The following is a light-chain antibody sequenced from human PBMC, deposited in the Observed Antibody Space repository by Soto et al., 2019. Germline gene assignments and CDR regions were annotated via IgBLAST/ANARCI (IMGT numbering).Light chain of an antibody. CDR3: QQRSNWPLT. V-gene: IGKV3-11*01. Sequence: EIVLTQSPGTLSLSPGERATLSCRASQSVSSYLAWYQQKPGQAPRLLIYGASNRATGIPARFSGSGSGTAFTLTISSLEPEDFAVYYCQQRSNWPLTFGGGTKVEI. J-gene: IGKJ4*01. CDR2: GAS. CDR1: QSVSSY.